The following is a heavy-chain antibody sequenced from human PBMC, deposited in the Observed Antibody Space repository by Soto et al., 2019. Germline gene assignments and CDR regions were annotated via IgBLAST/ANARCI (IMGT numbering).Heavy chain of an antibody. J-gene: IGHJ4*02. D-gene: IGHD6-13*01. Sequence: QVQLVQSGAEVKKPGASVKVSCKASGYTFTSYGIIWVRQAPGQGLEWMGWMSAYNGNTNSAQKFQGRVTMTRDTSTSTAYMDLRSLRSDDTAVYYCARDAPTVAAQDDYWGQGTLVTVSS. CDR3: ARDAPTVAAQDDY. CDR1: GYTFTSYG. CDR2: MSAYNGNT. V-gene: IGHV1-18*01.